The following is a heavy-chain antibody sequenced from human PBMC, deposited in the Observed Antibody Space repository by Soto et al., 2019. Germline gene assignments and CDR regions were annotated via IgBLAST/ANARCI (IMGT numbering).Heavy chain of an antibody. D-gene: IGHD2-15*01. CDR2: IGYSGAT. CDR1: GGSITSGGSF. Sequence: PSETLSLTCTVSGGSITSGGSFWGWIRQHPGKGPEWIAFIGYSGATSYNPSLASRVTISADTYKSQFSLNLRSVTAADTAVYYCARGGASSKWFAPWGQGTLVTVSS. J-gene: IGHJ5*02. V-gene: IGHV4-31*03. CDR3: ARGGASSKWFAP.